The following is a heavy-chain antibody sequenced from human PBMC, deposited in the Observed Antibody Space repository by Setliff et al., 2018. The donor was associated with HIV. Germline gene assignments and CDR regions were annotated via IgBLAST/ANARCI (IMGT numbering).Heavy chain of an antibody. D-gene: IGHD3-16*01. V-gene: IGHV4-39*07. J-gene: IGHJ4*02. Sequence: TLSLTCTVSGASISRSSYYWGWIRQPPGKGLEWIGSIYYSGSTYYNPSLKSRVTISVDTSKNQFSLRLSSVTAADTAVYFCARVKSGTLGGYVDYWGQGTLVT. CDR1: GASISRSSYY. CDR2: IYYSGST. CDR3: ARVKSGTLGGYVDY.